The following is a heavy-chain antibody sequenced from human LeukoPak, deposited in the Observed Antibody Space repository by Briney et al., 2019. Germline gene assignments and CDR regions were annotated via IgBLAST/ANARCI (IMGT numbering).Heavy chain of an antibody. V-gene: IGHV4-39*07. J-gene: IGHJ5*02. CDR3: AINPTSGTYYL. CDR2: IYSSGRS. CDR1: GASISSTNSY. D-gene: IGHD1-26*01. Sequence: SETLSLTCTVSGASISSTNSYWGWIRQSPRTGLEWIGNIYSSGRSYYNPSLKSRVTISIDTSDKQFSLRLTSVTAADTAVYYCAINPTSGTYYLWGQGTLVTVSS.